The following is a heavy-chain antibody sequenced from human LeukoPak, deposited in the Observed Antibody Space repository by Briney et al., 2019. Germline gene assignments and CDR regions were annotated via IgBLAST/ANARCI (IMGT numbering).Heavy chain of an antibody. V-gene: IGHV1-69*05. D-gene: IGHD1-26*01. Sequence: SVKVSCKASGGTFSSYAISWVRQAPGQGLEWTGGIIPIFGTANYAQKFQGRVTIARDTSASTAYMELSSLTSEDTAVYYCARGRWVGTTQAYYLDYWGQGTLVTVSS. CDR2: IIPIFGTA. CDR3: ARGRWVGTTQAYYLDY. CDR1: GGTFSSYA. J-gene: IGHJ4*02.